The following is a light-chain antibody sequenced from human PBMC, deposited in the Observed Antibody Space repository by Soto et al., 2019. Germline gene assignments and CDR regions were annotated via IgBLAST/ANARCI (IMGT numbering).Light chain of an antibody. Sequence: VVMTQSPLSLPVTLGQPASISCRSNQSLVHSDGIAYFSWFPQRPGRSPRXXXYKVSNRDSGVPARFSGSGSGTDFALKISRVAAEDVAVYYCMQGTHWPITFGQGTRLEIK. CDR1: QSLVHSDGIAY. CDR3: MQGTHWPIT. V-gene: IGKV2-30*02. CDR2: KVS. J-gene: IGKJ5*01.